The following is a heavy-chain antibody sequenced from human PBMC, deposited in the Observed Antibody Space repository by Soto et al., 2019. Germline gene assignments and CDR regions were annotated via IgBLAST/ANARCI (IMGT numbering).Heavy chain of an antibody. D-gene: IGHD3-22*01. CDR1: GGTFSSYA. CDR2: IIPIFGTA. Sequence: ASVKVSCKASGGTFSSYAISWVRQAPGQGLEWMGGIIPIFGTANYAQKFQGRVTITADESTSTAYMELSSLRSEDTAVYYCARRTYYDSSGYYHYYFDYWGQGTLVTVSS. CDR3: ARRTYYDSSGYYHYYFDY. V-gene: IGHV1-69*13. J-gene: IGHJ4*02.